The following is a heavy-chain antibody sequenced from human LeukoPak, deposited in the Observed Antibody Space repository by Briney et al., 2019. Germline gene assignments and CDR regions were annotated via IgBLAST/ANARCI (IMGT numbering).Heavy chain of an antibody. D-gene: IGHD5-24*01. CDR1: GFPFDEHA. Sequence: SGGSLRLSCAASGFPFDEHAMHWVRQAPGKGLEWVSGISYSSETIGYVDSVKGRFTISRDNVRKSLYLQMNSLRIKDTALYYCAKDRGGGSQLGDAYDVWGQGTMVSVSS. CDR2: ISYSSETI. J-gene: IGHJ3*01. CDR3: AKDRGGGSQLGDAYDV. V-gene: IGHV3-9*01.